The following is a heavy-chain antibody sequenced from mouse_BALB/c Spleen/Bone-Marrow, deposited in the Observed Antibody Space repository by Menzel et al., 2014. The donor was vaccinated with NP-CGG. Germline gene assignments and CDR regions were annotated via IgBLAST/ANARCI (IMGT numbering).Heavy chain of an antibody. CDR1: GFDFSRWW. J-gene: IGHJ2*01. D-gene: IGHD2-1*01. CDR3: ARGNYYGNLDY. CDR2: INPDSSTI. Sequence: DVKLQESGGGLVQPGGSLKLSCAASGFDFSRWWMSWVRQAPGKGLEWIGEINPDSSTINYTPSLKDKFIISRDNAKHTLYLQMSKVRSEDTALYYCARGNYYGNLDYWGQGTTLTVSS. V-gene: IGHV4-1*02.